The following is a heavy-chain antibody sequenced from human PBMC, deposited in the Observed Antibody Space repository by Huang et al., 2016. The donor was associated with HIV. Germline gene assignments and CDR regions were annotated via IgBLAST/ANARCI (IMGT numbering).Heavy chain of an antibody. D-gene: IGHD1-26*01. V-gene: IGHV3-7*01. CDR3: AREFHPLVGGTVHFDY. Sequence: EMQLVESGGGLVQPGGSLRLSCAASGFTFTTYWMTWVRQAQGKGLEWVASIKQDGMEKYYVDSLKGRFTVSRDNAKNSLYLQMNSLRVEDTAVYYCAREFHPLVGGTVHFDYWGQGTLVTVSS. CDR2: IKQDGMEK. J-gene: IGHJ4*02. CDR1: GFTFTTYW.